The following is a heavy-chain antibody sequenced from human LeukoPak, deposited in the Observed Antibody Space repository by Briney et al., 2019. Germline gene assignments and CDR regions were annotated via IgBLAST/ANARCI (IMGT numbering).Heavy chain of an antibody. CDR1: GGSLSGFY. V-gene: IGHV4-34*01. Sequence: PSETLSLTCAVHGGSLSGFYWSWVRQPPGKGLEWIGEINHSGTTNYNPSLKSRVTISVDTSKNQVSLDLASVTAADTAVYYCARASSFDKTTRWNPAYFGPWGPGSLVTVAS. D-gene: IGHD1-1*01. J-gene: IGHJ5*02. CDR3: ARASSFDKTTRWNPAYFGP. CDR2: INHSGTT.